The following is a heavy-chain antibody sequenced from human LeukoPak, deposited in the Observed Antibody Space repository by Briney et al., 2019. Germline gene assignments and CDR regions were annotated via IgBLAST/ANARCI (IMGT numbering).Heavy chain of an antibody. Sequence: PGGSLRLSCATSGFTFSSYAMSWDRQAPGKGLEWVSGIGASGGSTYYADSVKGRFTISRDNSKNTLYLQMNSLRTEDTAVYYCAKAEGYDILTGLDYWGQGTLVTVSS. CDR2: IGASGGST. CDR3: AKAEGYDILTGLDY. J-gene: IGHJ4*02. V-gene: IGHV3-23*01. CDR1: GFTFSSYA. D-gene: IGHD3-9*01.